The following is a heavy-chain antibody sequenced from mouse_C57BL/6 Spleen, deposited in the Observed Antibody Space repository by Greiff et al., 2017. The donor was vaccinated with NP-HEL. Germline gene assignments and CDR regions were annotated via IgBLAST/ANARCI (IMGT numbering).Heavy chain of an antibody. Sequence: EVQVVESGGGLVQPGGFTFTDYYMSCVRQPPGKALEWLGFIRNKANGYTTEYSASVKGRFTISRDNSQSILYLQMNALRAEDSATYYCARYISLPYWYFDVWGTGTTVTVSS. CDR1: FTFTDYY. V-gene: IGHV7-3*01. J-gene: IGHJ1*03. CDR2: IRNKANGYTT. D-gene: IGHD2-12*01. CDR3: ARYISLPYWYFDV.